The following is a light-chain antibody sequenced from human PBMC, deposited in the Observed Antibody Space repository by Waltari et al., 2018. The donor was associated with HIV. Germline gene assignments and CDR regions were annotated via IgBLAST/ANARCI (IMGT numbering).Light chain of an antibody. Sequence: EIVLTQSPGTLSLSPGEGATLSCRASQSVSSSYLAWYQHQPGQAPRLLIYGASSRATGIPDKFSGSGSGTDFTLTISRLEPEDFAVYYCQQYGSSPWTFGQGTKVEIK. CDR1: QSVSSSY. CDR2: GAS. V-gene: IGKV3-20*01. J-gene: IGKJ1*01. CDR3: QQYGSSPWT.